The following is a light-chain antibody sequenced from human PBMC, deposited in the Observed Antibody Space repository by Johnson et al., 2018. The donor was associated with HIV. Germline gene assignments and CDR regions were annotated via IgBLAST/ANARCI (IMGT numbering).Light chain of an antibody. Sequence: QSVLTQPPSVSAAPGQKVTISCSGSGSNIGNNYVSWYQQLPGTAPKLLIYDNNKRPSGIPDRFSGSKSGTSATLGITGLQTGDEADYYCGTWDSSLGASYVFGTGTKVTVL. CDR2: DNN. CDR1: GSNIGNNY. V-gene: IGLV1-51*01. J-gene: IGLJ1*01. CDR3: GTWDSSLGASYV.